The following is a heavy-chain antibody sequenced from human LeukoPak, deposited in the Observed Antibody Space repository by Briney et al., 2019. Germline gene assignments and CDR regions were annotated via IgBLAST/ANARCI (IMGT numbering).Heavy chain of an antibody. Sequence: SETLSLTCTVSGGSISSDYWNWIRQPAGKGLEWIGRMYTSGNTNYNPSLKSRVTMSIDTSKNQFSLKVRSVTAADTAVYYCARWRVVTGLNWYFDLWGRGTLVTVSS. CDR1: GGSISSDY. D-gene: IGHD2-21*02. CDR2: MYTSGNT. J-gene: IGHJ2*01. V-gene: IGHV4-4*07. CDR3: ARWRVVTGLNWYFDL.